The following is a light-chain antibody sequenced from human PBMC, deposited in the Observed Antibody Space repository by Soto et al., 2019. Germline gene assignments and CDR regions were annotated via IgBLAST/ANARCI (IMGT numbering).Light chain of an antibody. J-gene: IGKJ1*01. CDR2: GAS. Sequence: EIVLTQSPGTLSLSPGERATLSCRASQSVSSSFLAWYQQKPGQAPRLLIYGASSRATGIPDRFSGSGSATGFTLTISRLGPEDFAVYYCQQYGSSPLTVGQGTKVDI. V-gene: IGKV3-20*01. CDR1: QSVSSSF. CDR3: QQYGSSPLT.